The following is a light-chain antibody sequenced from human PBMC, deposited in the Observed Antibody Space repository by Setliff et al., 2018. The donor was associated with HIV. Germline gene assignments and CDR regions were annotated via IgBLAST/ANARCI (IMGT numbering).Light chain of an antibody. CDR1: SSDVGNYNY. J-gene: IGLJ1*01. V-gene: IGLV2-11*01. CDR2: DVS. Sequence: QSVLTQPRSVSGSPGQSVAISCTGTSSDVGNYNYVSWFQQHPGKAPKLMIYDVSKRPSGVPDRFSGSKSGNTASLTISGLQAEDEADYYCCSFAGSPYVFGTGNKVTVL. CDR3: CSFAGSPYV.